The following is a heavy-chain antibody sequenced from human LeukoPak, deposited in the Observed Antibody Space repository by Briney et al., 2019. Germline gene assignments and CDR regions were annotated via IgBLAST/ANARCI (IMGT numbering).Heavy chain of an antibody. CDR1: GFTLSSYA. V-gene: IGHV3-23*01. J-gene: IGHJ3*02. CDR3: AKVRIYDILTGHPPGAFDI. D-gene: IGHD3-9*01. CDR2: ISGSGGST. Sequence: PGGSLRLSCAASGFTLSSYAMSWVRQAPGKGLEWVSAISGSGGSTYYADSVKGRFTISRDNSKNTLYLQMNSLRAEDTAVYYCAKVRIYDILTGHPPGAFDIWGQGTMVTVSS.